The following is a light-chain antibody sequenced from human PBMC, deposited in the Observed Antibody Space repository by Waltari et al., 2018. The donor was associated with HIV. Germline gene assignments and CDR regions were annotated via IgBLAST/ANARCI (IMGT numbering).Light chain of an antibody. CDR3: QQFNSYPIT. J-gene: IGKJ5*01. CDR2: DAS. V-gene: IGKV1-13*02. Sequence: AIQLTQSPSSLSPSVGDRVTITCRASQGFGRALAWYQQKPGKPPKLLIYDASSLESGVPSRFSGSGSGTDFTLTISSLQPEDFATYYCQQFNSYPITFGQGTRLEIK. CDR1: QGFGRA.